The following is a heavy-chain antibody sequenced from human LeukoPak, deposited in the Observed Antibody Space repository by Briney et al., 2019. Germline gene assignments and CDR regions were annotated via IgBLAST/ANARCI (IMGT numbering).Heavy chain of an antibody. J-gene: IGHJ6*03. Sequence: KTSETLSLTCTVSGGSISSYYWSWIRQPPGKGLEWIGYIYYSGSTNYNPSLKSRVTISVDTSKNQFSLKLSSVTAADTAVYYCARHFPNYYGSGSYLTPYMDVWGKGTTVTISS. V-gene: IGHV4-59*08. CDR3: ARHFPNYYGSGSYLTPYMDV. CDR1: GGSISSYY. CDR2: IYYSGST. D-gene: IGHD3-10*01.